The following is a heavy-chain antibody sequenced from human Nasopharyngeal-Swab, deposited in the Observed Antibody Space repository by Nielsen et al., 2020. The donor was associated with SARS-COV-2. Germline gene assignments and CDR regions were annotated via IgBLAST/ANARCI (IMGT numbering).Heavy chain of an antibody. V-gene: IGHV4-38-2*02. CDR1: GFSITSGYY. Sequence: SETLSLTCTVSGFSITSGYYWGCIRQPPGKGPEYIGSIFRSGDVRYSPSLSSRVTMSVDTSKNQMSLRLRSATAADTAMYYCARLGYGDYEADYWGQGTLVTVSS. CDR2: IFRSGDV. CDR3: ARLGYGDYEADY. J-gene: IGHJ4*02. D-gene: IGHD2-21*02.